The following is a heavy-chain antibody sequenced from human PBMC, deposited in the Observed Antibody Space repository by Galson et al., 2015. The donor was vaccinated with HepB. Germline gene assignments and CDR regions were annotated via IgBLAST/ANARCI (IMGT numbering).Heavy chain of an antibody. CDR1: GFTFDDYG. V-gene: IGHV3-20*04. CDR2: INWNGGST. CDR3: ARDRWNGPGLSYYYYGMDV. Sequence: SLRLSCAASGFTFDDYGMSWVRQAPGKGLEWVSGINWNGGSTGYADSVKGRFTISRDNAKNSLYLQMNSLRAEDTALYYCARDRWNGPGLSYYYYGMDVWGQGTTVTVSS. D-gene: IGHD1-1*01. J-gene: IGHJ6*02.